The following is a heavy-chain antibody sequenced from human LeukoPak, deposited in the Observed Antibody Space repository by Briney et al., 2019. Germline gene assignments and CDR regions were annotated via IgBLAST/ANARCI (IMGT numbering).Heavy chain of an antibody. V-gene: IGHV1-3*01. J-gene: IGHJ4*02. Sequence: GASVNVSCKTLGYTFITSSIYWVRQAPGQRLEWLGWITVASGNTRYSENLQGRVTLTRDTSANTAYMELHNLKFEDTAVYYCVGGSLGYWGQGTLVTVSP. CDR3: VGGSLGY. CDR2: ITVASGNT. CDR1: GYTFITSS.